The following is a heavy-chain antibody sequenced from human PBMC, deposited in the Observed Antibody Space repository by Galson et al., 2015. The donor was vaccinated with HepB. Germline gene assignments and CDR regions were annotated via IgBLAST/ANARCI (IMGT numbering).Heavy chain of an antibody. V-gene: IGHV7-4-1*02. CDR2: INTNTGNP. CDR1: GYTFTSYA. Sequence: SVKVSCKASGYTFTSYAMNWVRQAPGQGLEWMGWINTNTGNPTYAQGFTGRFVFSLDTSVSTAYLQISSLKAEDTAVYYCAREPQSSSWYYYYYGMDVWGQGTTVTVSS. J-gene: IGHJ6*02. D-gene: IGHD6-13*01. CDR3: AREPQSSSWYYYYYGMDV.